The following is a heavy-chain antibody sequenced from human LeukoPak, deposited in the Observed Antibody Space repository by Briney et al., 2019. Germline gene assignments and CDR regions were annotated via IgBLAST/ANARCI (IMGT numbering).Heavy chain of an antibody. Sequence: PGGSLRLSCAASGFTFSTYWMDWVRHAPGKGLVWVAQINREGSSTNYADSGKGRFTISRDNAKNTLYLQMNSLRDEDPAVYYCGRGYNNYDNKWFDLWCQGTLVTVSS. CDR1: GFTFSTYW. CDR3: GRGYNNYDNKWFDL. V-gene: IGHV3-74*01. D-gene: IGHD4-11*01. J-gene: IGHJ5*02. CDR2: INREGSST.